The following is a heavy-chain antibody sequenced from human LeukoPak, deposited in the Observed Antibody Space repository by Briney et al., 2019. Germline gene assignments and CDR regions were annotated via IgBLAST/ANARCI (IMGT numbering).Heavy chain of an antibody. CDR1: GFTLSSYW. J-gene: IGHJ4*02. V-gene: IGHV3-74*01. CDR3: GRINYNGDY. CDR2: TNEDGSYA. D-gene: IGHD3-10*01. Sequence: GSLRLSCAASGFTLSSYWVHWVRQPPGKGLMWLSRTNEDGSYADYADSVKGRFTISRDNAKNTVYLQMNSLRTEDTAVYFCGRINYNGDYWGRGTLVTVSS.